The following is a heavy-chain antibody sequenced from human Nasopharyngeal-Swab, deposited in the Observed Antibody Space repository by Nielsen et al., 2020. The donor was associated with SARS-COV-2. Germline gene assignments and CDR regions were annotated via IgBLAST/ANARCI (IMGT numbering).Heavy chain of an antibody. D-gene: IGHD6-13*01. CDR3: ARDSGYSSSWYSRDYYFDY. Sequence: WIRQPPGKGLEWIGSIYHSGSTNYNPAHKRRVTISVDTSKNQFPLKLSSGTAADTAVYYCARDSGYSSSWYSRDYYFDYWGQGTLVTVSS. CDR2: IYHSGST. V-gene: IGHV4-38-2*02. J-gene: IGHJ4*02.